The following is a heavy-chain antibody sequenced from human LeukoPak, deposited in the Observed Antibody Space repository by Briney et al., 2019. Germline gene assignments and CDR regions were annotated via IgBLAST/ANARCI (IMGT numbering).Heavy chain of an antibody. CDR2: ISGSGGST. D-gene: IGHD3-3*01. CDR3: AKATITIFGVVNQGLY. Sequence: GGSLRLSCAASGFTFGSYAMSWVRQAPGKGLEWVSAISGSGGSTYYADSVKGRFTISRDNSKNTLYLQMNSLRAEDTAVYYCAKATITIFGVVNQGLYWGQGTLVTVSS. J-gene: IGHJ4*02. CDR1: GFTFGSYA. V-gene: IGHV3-23*01.